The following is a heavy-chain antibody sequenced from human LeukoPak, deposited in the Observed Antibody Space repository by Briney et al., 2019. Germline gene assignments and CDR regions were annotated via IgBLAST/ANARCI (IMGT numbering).Heavy chain of an antibody. Sequence: PGVSLRLSCAGSGFTFSSYAMTWVRQAPGKGLEWVSTISATGTSTYYADSVKGRLTISGDNSKNTLYLQMNSLRAEDTAVYSCAKDSGTYYKAFDYWGQGTLVTVSS. V-gene: IGHV3-23*01. D-gene: IGHD1-26*01. J-gene: IGHJ4*02. CDR2: ISATGTST. CDR1: GFTFSSYA. CDR3: AKDSGTYYKAFDY.